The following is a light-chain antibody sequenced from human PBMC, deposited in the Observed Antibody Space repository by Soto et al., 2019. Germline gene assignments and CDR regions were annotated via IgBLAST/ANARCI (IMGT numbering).Light chain of an antibody. V-gene: IGKV3-15*01. Sequence: EIMMTQSPATLSVSPGESATLSCRASQSVRNNLAWYQHKPGQAPRLLIYYASTRATGIPARFSGSGSGTEFTLTISSLQSEDFALYYSQQYNDWPPITFGQGTRLEIK. CDR2: YAS. CDR1: QSVRNN. J-gene: IGKJ5*01. CDR3: QQYNDWPPIT.